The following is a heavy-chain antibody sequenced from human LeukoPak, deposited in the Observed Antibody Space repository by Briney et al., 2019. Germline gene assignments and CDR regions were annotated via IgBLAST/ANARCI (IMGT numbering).Heavy chain of an antibody. CDR3: ARGGGGSDYYFAY. Sequence: GRSLRLSCAASGFTFSSYAMHWVRQAPGKGLEWVAIISYDGINKYYADSVKGRFTITRDSSKNTLCLQMNSLRAEDTAVYYCARGGGGSDYYFAYWGQGTLVTVSS. V-gene: IGHV3-30-3*01. CDR2: ISYDGINK. CDR1: GFTFSSYA. D-gene: IGHD1-26*01. J-gene: IGHJ4*02.